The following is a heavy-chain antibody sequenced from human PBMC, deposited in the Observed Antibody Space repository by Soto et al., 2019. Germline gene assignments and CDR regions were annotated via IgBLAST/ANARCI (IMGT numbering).Heavy chain of an antibody. Sequence: SVKVSCTASGFTFTSSAMQWVRQARGQRLEWIGWIVVGSGNTNHAQKFWERVSITRYMSTSTAYMELSSLRSEDTAVYYCAAGFFDSSGYLSFDYWGQGTLVTVSS. CDR3: AAGFFDSSGYLSFDY. V-gene: IGHV1-58*02. D-gene: IGHD3-22*01. CDR2: IVVGSGNT. CDR1: GFTFTSSA. J-gene: IGHJ4*02.